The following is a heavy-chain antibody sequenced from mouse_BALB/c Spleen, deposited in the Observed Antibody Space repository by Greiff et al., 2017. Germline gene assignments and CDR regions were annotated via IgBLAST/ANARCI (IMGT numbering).Heavy chain of an antibody. Sequence: VQLQQSGADLAKPGASVKMSCKASGYTFTSYWMHWVKQRPGQGLEWIGYINPSTGYTEYNQKFKDKATLTADKSSSTAYMQLSSLTSEDSAVYYCAILLWYRGVDYWGQGTSVTVSS. CDR1: GYTFTSYW. V-gene: IGHV1-7*01. J-gene: IGHJ4*01. D-gene: IGHD2-1*01. CDR2: INPSTGYT. CDR3: AILLWYRGVDY.